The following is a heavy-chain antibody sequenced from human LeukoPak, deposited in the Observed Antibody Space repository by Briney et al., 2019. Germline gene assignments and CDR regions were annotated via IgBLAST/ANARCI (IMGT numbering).Heavy chain of an antibody. CDR1: GFTLGDFA. V-gene: IGHV3-49*03. D-gene: IGHD2-8*02. Sequence: PGGSLRLSCTASGFTLGDFATSWFRQAPGKGLEWVGFIRGKAYGGTTEYAASVKGRFTISRDDSKSIAYLQMNSLKTEDTAVYYCTRDTRGGVSAARPVWGQGTLVTVSS. J-gene: IGHJ1*01. CDR2: IRGKAYGGTT. CDR3: TRDTRGGVSAARPV.